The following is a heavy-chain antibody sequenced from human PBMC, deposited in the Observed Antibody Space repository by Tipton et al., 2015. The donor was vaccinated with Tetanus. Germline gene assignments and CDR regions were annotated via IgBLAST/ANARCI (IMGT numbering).Heavy chain of an antibody. Sequence: SGFTFSSYGMHWVRQAPGKGLEWVAVIWYDGSNKYYADSVKGRFTISRDNSKNTLYLQMNSLRAEDTAVYYCARGPLSRSYYPDAFDIWGQGTMVTVSS. D-gene: IGHD1-26*01. CDR2: IWYDGSNK. J-gene: IGHJ3*02. V-gene: IGHV3-33*01. CDR1: GFTFSSYG. CDR3: ARGPLSRSYYPDAFDI.